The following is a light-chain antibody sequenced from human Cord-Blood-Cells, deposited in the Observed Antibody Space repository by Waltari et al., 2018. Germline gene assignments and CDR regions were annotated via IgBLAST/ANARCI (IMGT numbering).Light chain of an antibody. CDR1: QSVSSSS. CDR2: GAS. CDR3: QQYGSSPRT. J-gene: IGKJ1*01. V-gene: IGKV3-20*01. Sequence: EIVLTQSPGTLSLSPGERAPLPCRASQSVSSSSLAWYQQKPGQAPRLLIYGASSRATGIPDRFSGSGSGTDFTLTISRLEPEDFAVYYCQQYGSSPRTFGQGTKVEIK.